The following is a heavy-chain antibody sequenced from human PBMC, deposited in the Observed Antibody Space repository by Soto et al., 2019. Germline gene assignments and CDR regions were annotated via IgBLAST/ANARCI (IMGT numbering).Heavy chain of an antibody. D-gene: IGHD1-20*01. CDR2: IGNSGGST. V-gene: IGHV3-23*01. Sequence: GGSLRLSCAASGFTFTDYAMTWARQAPGKGLEWVSTIGNSGGSTFYADSVKGRFTISRDNSKNTLYLQMNNLGAEDTAVYHCARYNWNFGERWLDPWGQGTLVTVSS. J-gene: IGHJ5*02. CDR1: GFTFTDYA. CDR3: ARYNWNFGERWLDP.